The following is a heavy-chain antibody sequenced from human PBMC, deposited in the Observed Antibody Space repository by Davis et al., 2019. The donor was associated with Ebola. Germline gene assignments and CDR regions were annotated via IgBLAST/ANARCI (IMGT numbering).Heavy chain of an antibody. CDR2: INHSGST. V-gene: IGHV4-34*01. CDR1: GGSFSGYY. J-gene: IGHJ4*02. CDR3: ARARYDFWSGYFDY. Sequence: MPSETLSLTCAVYGGSFSGYYWSWIRQPPGKGLEWIGEINHSGSTNYNPSLKSRVTISVDTSKNQFSLKLSSVTAADTAVYYCARARYDFWSGYFDYWGQGTLVTVSS. D-gene: IGHD3-3*01.